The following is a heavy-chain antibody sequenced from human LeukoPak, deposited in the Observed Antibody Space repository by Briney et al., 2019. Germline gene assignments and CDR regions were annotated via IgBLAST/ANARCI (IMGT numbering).Heavy chain of an antibody. J-gene: IGHJ4*02. D-gene: IGHD5-18*01. CDR1: GGSISSCSYY. V-gene: IGHV4-61*02. CDR3: AREVPYTLEVDY. CDR2: IYTRGST. Sequence: SETLSLTCTVSGGSISSCSYYWSWIRQPAGKGLEWIGRIYTRGSTNYDPSLKSRVTISVDTSKNQFSLKLSSVTAADTAVYYCAREVPYTLEVDYWGQGTLVTVSS.